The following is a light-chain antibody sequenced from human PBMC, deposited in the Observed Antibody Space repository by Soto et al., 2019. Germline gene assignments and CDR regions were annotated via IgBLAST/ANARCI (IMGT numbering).Light chain of an antibody. CDR3: QQRSIWPRLA. J-gene: IGKJ4*01. CDR2: DAS. Sequence: EIVLTQSPATLSLSPGERATLSCRASQSVSSYLAWYQQKPGQAPRLLIYDASNRATGIPARFSGSGSGTDFTLNIGSPEPEDFEVYDCQQRSIWPRLAFGGGTKVQIK. V-gene: IGKV3-11*01. CDR1: QSVSSY.